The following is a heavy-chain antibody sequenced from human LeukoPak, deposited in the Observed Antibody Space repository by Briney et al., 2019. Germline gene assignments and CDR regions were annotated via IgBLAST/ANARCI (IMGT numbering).Heavy chain of an antibody. V-gene: IGHV4-59*01. CDR2: IYYSGST. D-gene: IGHD2-2*01. J-gene: IGHJ4*02. Sequence: PSETLSLTCDVSGDSLSTSYWTWIRQPPGKGLEWIGYIYYSGSTYYSPSLRSRVTMSMDMSKNQFSLKLNSVTTADTAVYYCARDAVVPAAMLDSWGQGTLVTVSS. CDR1: GDSLSTSY. CDR3: ARDAVVPAAMLDS.